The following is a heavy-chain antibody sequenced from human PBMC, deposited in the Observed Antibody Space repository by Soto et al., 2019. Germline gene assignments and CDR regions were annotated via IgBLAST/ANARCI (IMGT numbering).Heavy chain of an antibody. CDR1: GGSISSNFYY. V-gene: IGHV4-39*01. J-gene: IGHJ4*02. CDR3: ARLGGYYQAFDQ. Sequence: SETLSLTCTVSGGSISSNFYYWGWIRQPPGKGLEWIGSIFYSGSTYYNPSLKSRVTISVDTSKNQFSLKLSSVTAADTAVYYCARLGGYYQAFDQWGQGSLVTVS. D-gene: IGHD3-22*01. CDR2: IFYSGST.